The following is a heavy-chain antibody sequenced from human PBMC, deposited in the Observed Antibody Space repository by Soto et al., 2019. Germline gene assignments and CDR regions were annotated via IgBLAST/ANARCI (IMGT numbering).Heavy chain of an antibody. Sequence: GGSLRLSCAASGFTFSSYGMHWVRQAPGKGLEWVAVISYDGSNKYYADSVKGRFTISRDNSKNTLYLQMNSLRAEDTAVYYCARDRGYFDYWGQGTLVTVSS. CDR2: ISYDGSNK. CDR1: GFTFSSYG. J-gene: IGHJ4*02. D-gene: IGHD3-10*01. CDR3: ARDRGYFDY. V-gene: IGHV3-30*03.